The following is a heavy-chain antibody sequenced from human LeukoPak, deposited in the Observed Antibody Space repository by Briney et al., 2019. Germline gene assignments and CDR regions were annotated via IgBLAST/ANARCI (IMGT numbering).Heavy chain of an antibody. Sequence: GGSLRLSCAASGFTFSNAWMSWVRQAPGKGLEWVGRIKSKTDGGTTDYAAPVKGRFTISRDDSKNTLYLQMNSLKTEDTAVYYCTTGVDDSSGYSGLLFDYWGQGTLVTVSS. J-gene: IGHJ4*02. CDR1: GFTFSNAW. CDR3: TTGVDDSSGYSGLLFDY. V-gene: IGHV3-15*01. D-gene: IGHD3-22*01. CDR2: IKSKTDGGTT.